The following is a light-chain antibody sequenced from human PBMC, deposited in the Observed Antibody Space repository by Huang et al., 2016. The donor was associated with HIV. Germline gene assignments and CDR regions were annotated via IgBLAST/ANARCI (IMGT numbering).Light chain of an antibody. V-gene: IGKV4-1*01. J-gene: IGKJ3*01. Sequence: DIVMTQSPDSLSVSLGARATLSCKSSQPVLNSSNNKNYLAWYQQKSGQPPKLLIFWASSREFGVPDRFSGSGSGTDFTLTINGLQPEDVAVYYCQQYYNTPRTFGPGTKVDI. CDR1: QPVLNSSNNKNY. CDR3: QQYYNTPRT. CDR2: WAS.